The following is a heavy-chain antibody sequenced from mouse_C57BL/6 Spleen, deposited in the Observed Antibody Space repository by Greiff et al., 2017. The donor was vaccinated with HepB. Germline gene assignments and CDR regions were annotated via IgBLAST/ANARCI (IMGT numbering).Heavy chain of an antibody. CDR1: GYTFTDYN. J-gene: IGHJ4*01. CDR2: INPNNGGT. Sequence: VQLQQSGPELVKPGASVKMSCKASGYTFTDYNMHWVKQSHGKSLEWIGYINPNNGGTSYNQKFKGKATLTVNKSSSTAYMELRSLTSEDSAVYYCARTLIYDGYCGYAMDYWGQGTSVTVSS. D-gene: IGHD2-3*01. V-gene: IGHV1-22*01. CDR3: ARTLIYDGYCGYAMDY.